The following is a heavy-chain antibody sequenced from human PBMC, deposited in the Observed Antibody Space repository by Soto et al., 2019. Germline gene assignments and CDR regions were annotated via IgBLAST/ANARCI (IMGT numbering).Heavy chain of an antibody. CDR3: ARDGNIVVVPPPLGAMVV. V-gene: IGHV4-4*02. Sequence: SETLSLTCAVYGGSISSNKWWSWVRQPPGKGLEWIGEIYHSGSTNYNPSLKSRVTISLDKSKNQFSLKLTSVTAADSAVYYIARDGNIVVVPPPLGAMVVWCQGTTVAVSS. CDR2: IYHSGST. J-gene: IGHJ6*02. CDR1: GGSISSNKW. D-gene: IGHD2-2*01.